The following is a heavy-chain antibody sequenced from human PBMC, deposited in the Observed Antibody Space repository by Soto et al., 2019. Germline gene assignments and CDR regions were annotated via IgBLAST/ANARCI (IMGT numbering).Heavy chain of an antibody. CDR2: ISSNGGST. CDR1: GFTFSSYA. CDR3: SLGSGWSPTAHNDSFDI. V-gene: IGHV3-64*01. Sequence: GGSLRLSCAASGFTFSSYAMHWVRQAPGKGLEYVSAISSNGGSTYYANSVKGRFTISRDNSKNTLYLQMGSLRAEDMAVYYCSLGSGWSPTAHNDSFDIWGQGTMVTVSS. D-gene: IGHD6-19*01. J-gene: IGHJ3*02.